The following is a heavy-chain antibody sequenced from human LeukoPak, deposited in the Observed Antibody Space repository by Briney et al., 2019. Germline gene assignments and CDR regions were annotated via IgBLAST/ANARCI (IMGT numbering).Heavy chain of an antibody. V-gene: IGHV1-69*05. D-gene: IGHD3-10*01. CDR2: IIPIFGAA. J-gene: IGHJ4*02. CDR1: GGTFSSYA. CDR3: ARESITMVRGVINGGRNLYFDY. Sequence: SVKVSCKASGGTFSSYAISWVRQAPGQGLEWMGGIIPIFGAANYAQKFQGRVTITTDESTSTAYMELSSLRSEDTAVYYCARESITMVRGVINGGRNLYFDYWGQGTLVTVSS.